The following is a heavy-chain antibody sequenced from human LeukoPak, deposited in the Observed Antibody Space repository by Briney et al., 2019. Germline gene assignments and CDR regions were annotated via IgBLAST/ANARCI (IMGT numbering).Heavy chain of an antibody. J-gene: IGHJ6*02. V-gene: IGHV3-23*01. Sequence: GGSLRLSCAASGFTFSSYAMSWVRQAPGKGLEWVSAISGSGGGTYYADSVKGRFTISRDNSKNTLYLQMNSLRAEDTAVYYCAKSLSLLYYYYGMDVWGQGTTVTVSS. CDR3: AKSLSLLYYYYGMDV. CDR2: ISGSGGGT. CDR1: GFTFSSYA. D-gene: IGHD2-15*01.